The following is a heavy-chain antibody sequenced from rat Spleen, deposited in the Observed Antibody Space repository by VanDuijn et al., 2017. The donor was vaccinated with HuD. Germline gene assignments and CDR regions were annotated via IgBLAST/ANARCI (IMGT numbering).Heavy chain of an antibody. V-gene: IGHV5-7*01. CDR2: ISYDGRST. CDR3: ARHGRGERTYYYVMDA. J-gene: IGHJ4*01. CDR1: GFTFSDYY. Sequence: EVQLVESGGGLVQPGRSLKLSCAASGFTFSDYYMAWVRQAPTKGLEWVASISYDGRSTFYRDSVRDRFTISRDNAKSTLYLQMDSLKSEDTATYYCARHGRGERTYYYVMDAWGQGASVTVSS. D-gene: IGHD4-3*01.